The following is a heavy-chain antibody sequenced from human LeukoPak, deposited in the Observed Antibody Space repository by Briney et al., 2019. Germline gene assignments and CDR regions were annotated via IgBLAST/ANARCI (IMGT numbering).Heavy chain of an antibody. D-gene: IGHD1-1*01. V-gene: IGHV5-10-1*01. J-gene: IGHJ4*02. CDR1: GYRFTSYW. CDR2: IDPSDSYT. Sequence: GASLQISCKGSGYRFTSYWISWVRQMPGKGLEWMGRIDPSDSYTNYSPSFQGHVTISADKSISTAYLQWSSLNTSDTAMYYCARYTDHYYFDYWGQGTLVTVSS. CDR3: ARYTDHYYFDY.